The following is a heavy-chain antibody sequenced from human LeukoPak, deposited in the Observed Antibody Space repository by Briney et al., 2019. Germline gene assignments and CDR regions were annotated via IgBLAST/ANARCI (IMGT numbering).Heavy chain of an antibody. CDR2: FNPSSERT. CDR1: GDTLTNYY. V-gene: IGHV1-46*01. Sequence: ASVKLSCTASGDTLTNYYVHWVRQAPGHGLEWLGVFNPSSERTSHAQKFQGRVTMSKDTSTTTVYTELSSLRFDDTAVYYCASELLFCTDGACPTLDYWGQGTLVTVSS. CDR3: ASELLFCTDGACPTLDY. J-gene: IGHJ4*02. D-gene: IGHD2-8*01.